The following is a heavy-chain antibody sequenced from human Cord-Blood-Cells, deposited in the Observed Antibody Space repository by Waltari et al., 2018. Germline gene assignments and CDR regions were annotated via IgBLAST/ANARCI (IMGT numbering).Heavy chain of an antibody. V-gene: IGHV4-34*01. Sequence: QVQLQQWGAGLLKPSETLSLTCAVYGGSFSGYYWSWIRQPPGKGLEWIEEINHSGRTNYKPSVKSRVTISVDTSKNQFSLKLSSVTAADTAVYYCARVLPRYYDFWSGYNWFDPWGQGTLVTVSS. J-gene: IGHJ5*02. CDR1: GGSFSGYY. D-gene: IGHD3-3*01. CDR2: INHSGRT. CDR3: ARVLPRYYDFWSGYNWFDP.